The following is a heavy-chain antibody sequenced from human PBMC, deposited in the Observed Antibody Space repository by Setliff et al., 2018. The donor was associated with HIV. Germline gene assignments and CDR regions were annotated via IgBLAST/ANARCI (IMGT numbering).Heavy chain of an antibody. V-gene: IGHV3-7*01. J-gene: IGHJ3*02. D-gene: IGHD3-10*01. CDR2: IDQDGSEK. CDR1: GFTFSSYW. CDR3: ARESSTVRGVIDI. Sequence: PGGSLRLSCVASGFTFSSYWMTWVRQAPGKGLEWVANIDQDGSEKYYVDSVKGRFSISRDNGKYTVYLQMNSLRDEDRAVYYCARESSTVRGVIDIWGQGTMVTVSS.